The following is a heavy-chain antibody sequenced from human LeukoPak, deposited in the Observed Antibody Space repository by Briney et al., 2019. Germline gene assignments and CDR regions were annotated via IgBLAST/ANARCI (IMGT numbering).Heavy chain of an antibody. V-gene: IGHV1-2*02. D-gene: IGHD6-13*01. CDR3: ARLGIAAAVTDDY. CDR2: INPNSGGT. Sequence: GASVKVSCKASGYTFTGYYMHWVRQAPGQGLEWMGWINPNSGGTNCAQKFQGRVTMTRDTSISTAYMELSRLRSDDTAVYYCARLGIAAAVTDDYWGQGTLVTVSS. CDR1: GYTFTGYY. J-gene: IGHJ4*02.